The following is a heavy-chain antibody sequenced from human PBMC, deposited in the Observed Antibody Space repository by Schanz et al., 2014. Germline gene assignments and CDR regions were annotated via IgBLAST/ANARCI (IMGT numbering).Heavy chain of an antibody. CDR2: IKQDESER. CDR3: ARGHYGLDV. CDR1: GFTFSTYW. Sequence: EVQLVESGGGLVQPGGSLRLSCAASGFTFSTYWMSWVRQAPGKGLEWVANIKQDESERSYVDSVKGRFTISRDNAKNSLYLQMNSLTADDTAVYYCARGHYGLDVWGPGTSVTVSS. V-gene: IGHV3-7*01. D-gene: IGHD3-10*01. J-gene: IGHJ6*02.